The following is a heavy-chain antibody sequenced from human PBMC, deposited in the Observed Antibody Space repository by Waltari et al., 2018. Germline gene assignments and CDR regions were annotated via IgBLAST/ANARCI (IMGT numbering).Heavy chain of an antibody. Sequence: EVQLLESGGGLVQPGGSLRVSCAASGFSFNDYAMSWVRQAPGKGVVWVSVSVGGGDNTYYSDSVRGRFTVSRDNSKNTVFLQMDSLRREDTALYFCARDGSGTDRLGGAHDFWGQGTEVIVSS. CDR1: GFSFNDYA. J-gene: IGHJ3*01. CDR3: ARDGSGTDRLGGAHDF. V-gene: IGHV3-23*01. CDR2: SVGGGDNT. D-gene: IGHD1-1*01.